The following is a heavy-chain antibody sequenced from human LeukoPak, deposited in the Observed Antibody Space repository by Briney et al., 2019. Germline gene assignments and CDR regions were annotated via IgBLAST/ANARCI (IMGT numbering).Heavy chain of an antibody. J-gene: IGHJ2*01. CDR3: ARTFPVLRYFDWLNQERYFDL. D-gene: IGHD3-9*01. Sequence: ASVKVSCKASGYTFTGYYIHWVRQAPGQGLEWMGWSSPNSGDTNYAQKFQGRVTMTRDTSISTAYMELSRLRSDDTAVYYCARTFPVLRYFDWLNQERYFDLWGRGTLVTVSS. CDR2: SSPNSGDT. V-gene: IGHV1-2*02. CDR1: GYTFTGYY.